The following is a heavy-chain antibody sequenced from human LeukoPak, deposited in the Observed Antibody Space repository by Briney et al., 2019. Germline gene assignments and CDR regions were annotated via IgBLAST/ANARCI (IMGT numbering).Heavy chain of an antibody. CDR3: ARHQSITDAFDI. J-gene: IGHJ3*02. V-gene: IGHV1-2*02. D-gene: IGHD2-2*01. Sequence: GASVKVSCKASEYTFSAYYIHWVRQAPGQGLEWMGWINPNSGGTNYGLKFQGRVTVTRDTSINTAYMELSRLRSDDTAIYCCARHQSITDAFDIWGQGTLVTVSS. CDR2: INPNSGGT. CDR1: EYTFSAYY.